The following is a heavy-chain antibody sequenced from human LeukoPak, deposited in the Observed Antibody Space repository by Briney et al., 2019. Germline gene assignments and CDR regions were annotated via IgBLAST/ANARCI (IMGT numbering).Heavy chain of an antibody. V-gene: IGHV3-7*04. CDR3: STEWLSLLDN. Sequence: PGGSLRLSCAASGFTFSSYWMSWVRQAPGKGLEWVANIKQDGSEKYYVDSVKGRFTISRDNAKNSLYLQMNSLRPEDSAVYYCSTEWLSLLDNWGQGALVTVSS. CDR1: GFTFSSYW. CDR2: IKQDGSEK. D-gene: IGHD3-22*01. J-gene: IGHJ4*02.